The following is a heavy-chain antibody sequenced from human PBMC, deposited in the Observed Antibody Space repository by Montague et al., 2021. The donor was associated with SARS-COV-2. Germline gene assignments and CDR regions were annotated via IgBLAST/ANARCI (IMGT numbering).Heavy chain of an antibody. V-gene: IGHV4-39*01. CDR3: ARVPNGRHDH. CDR1: GGSVSSDTHN. CDR2: IFYKGST. D-gene: IGHD2-8*01. J-gene: IGHJ5*02. Sequence: SETLSLTCTVSGGSVSSDTHNWAWIRQPPGKGLEWIASIFYKGSTYYNPSLRSRFTISMNTSKNQFFLRVASVTAADTAVYYCARVPNGRHDHWGPGALVTVSS.